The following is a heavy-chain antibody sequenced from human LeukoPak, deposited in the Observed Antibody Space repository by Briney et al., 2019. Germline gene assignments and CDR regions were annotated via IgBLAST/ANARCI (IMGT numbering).Heavy chain of an antibody. D-gene: IGHD2-21*02. CDR2: IKAKIDGGPT. CDR3: TASMSRGVTAARN. V-gene: IGHV3-15*01. J-gene: IGHJ4*02. Sequence: GRSLRHSCTASGITFSDVVMSWVRQAPGKGLEWIGRIKAKIDGGPTAYAASVNGRFYITRDDSQNMVFLQMNSLESEDAGVYYCTASMSRGVTAARNWGQGALVTVSS. CDR1: GITFSDVV.